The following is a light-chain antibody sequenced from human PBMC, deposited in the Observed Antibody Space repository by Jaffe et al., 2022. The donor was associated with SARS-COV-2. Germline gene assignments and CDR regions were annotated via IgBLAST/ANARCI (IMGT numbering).Light chain of an antibody. Sequence: QSVLTQPPSVSAAPGQKVTISCSGSSSNIGNNYVSWYQQLPGTAPKLLIYDNNKRPSGIPDRFSGSKSGTSATLGITGLQTGDEADYYCGTWDSSLSALYFLVFGGGTKLTVL. J-gene: IGLJ3*02. CDR1: SSNIGNNY. V-gene: IGLV1-51*01. CDR2: DNN. CDR3: GTWDSSLSALYFLV.